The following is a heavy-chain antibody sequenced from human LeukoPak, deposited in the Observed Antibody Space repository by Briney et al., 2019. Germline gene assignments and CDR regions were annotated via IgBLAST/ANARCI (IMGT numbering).Heavy chain of an antibody. D-gene: IGHD3-22*01. CDR3: ARDRRVYYYDSSGYFNWFDP. CDR1: GFTFSSYS. Sequence: GGSLRLSCAASGFTFSSYSMNWVRQAPGKGLEWVSSISSSSSYMYYADSVKGRFTISRDNAKNSLYLQMNSLRAEDTAVYYCARDRRVYYYDSSGYFNWFDPWGQGTLVTVSS. V-gene: IGHV3-21*01. CDR2: ISSSSSYM. J-gene: IGHJ5*02.